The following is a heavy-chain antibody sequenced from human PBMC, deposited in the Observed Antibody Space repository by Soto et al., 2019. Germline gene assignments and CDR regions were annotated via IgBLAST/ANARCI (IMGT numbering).Heavy chain of an antibody. CDR3: SRSLAIDFDS. CDR2: IRRIAYGGTT. CDR1: GFNFAAYT. V-gene: IGHV3-49*04. J-gene: IGHJ4*02. Sequence: LRLSCSASGFNFAAYTMSWVRLTPGKGLEWVGFIRRIAYGGTTDYAASVKGRFTISRDDSRKIDYLQMSRLKIEDTAVYYCSRSLAIDFDSWGQGTLVTVSS.